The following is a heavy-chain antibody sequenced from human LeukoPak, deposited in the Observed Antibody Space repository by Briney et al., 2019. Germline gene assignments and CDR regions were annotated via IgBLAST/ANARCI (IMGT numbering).Heavy chain of an antibody. D-gene: IGHD3-16*02. CDR1: GPSLSSDR. J-gene: IGHJ4*02. CDR2: IDPSDSYT. CDR3: ARGGRYDYVWGSYRYTY. V-gene: IGHV5-10-1*01. Sequence: GESPNTPRPGSGPSLSSDRSSWVRHKPGKGLERMGPIDPSDSYTNYSPSFQGHVTISADKSISTAYLQWSSLKASDTAMYYCARGGRYDYVWGSYRYTYWGQGTLVTVSS.